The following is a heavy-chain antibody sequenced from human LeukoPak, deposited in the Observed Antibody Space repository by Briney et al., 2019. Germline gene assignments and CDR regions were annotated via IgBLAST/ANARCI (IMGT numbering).Heavy chain of an antibody. CDR3: ARAGHRSTYYYGMDG. D-gene: IGHD2-2*01. J-gene: IGHJ6*02. CDR1: GGTFSSYA. Sequence: GASVKVSCKASGGTFSSYAISWVRQAPGQGLEWMGWIIPILGIANYAQTFQSRVTITADKSKSTVYMELSSVRSEDTAVYYCARAGHRSTYYYGMDGWGQGTTVTVSS. CDR2: IIPILGIA. V-gene: IGHV1-69*10.